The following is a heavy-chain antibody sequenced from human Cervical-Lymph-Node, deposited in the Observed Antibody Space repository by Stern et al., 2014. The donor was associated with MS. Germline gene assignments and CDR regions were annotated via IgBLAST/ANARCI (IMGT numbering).Heavy chain of an antibody. J-gene: IGHJ4*02. Sequence: VQLVQSGGGLVKPGGSLRLSCAASGFTFSSYSMNWVRQAPGQGLEWVSSISSSSSYIYYADSVKGRFTISRDNAKNSLYLQMNSLRAEDTAVYYCARDPVTMVRGVIYWGQGTLVTVSS. V-gene: IGHV3-21*01. CDR3: ARDPVTMVRGVIY. D-gene: IGHD3-10*01. CDR1: GFTFSSYS. CDR2: ISSSSSYI.